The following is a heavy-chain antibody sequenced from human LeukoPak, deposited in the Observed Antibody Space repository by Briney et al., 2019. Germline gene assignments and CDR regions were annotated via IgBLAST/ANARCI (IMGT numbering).Heavy chain of an antibody. V-gene: IGHV4-34*01. Sequence: SETLSLTCAVYGGSFSGYYWSWIRQPPGKGLEWIGEINHSGSTNYNPSLKSRVTISVDTSKNQFSLKLSSVTAADTAVYYCAGFRMVRGVISNRFDPWGQGTLVTVSS. CDR1: GGSFSGYY. D-gene: IGHD3-10*01. J-gene: IGHJ5*02. CDR3: AGFRMVRGVISNRFDP. CDR2: INHSGST.